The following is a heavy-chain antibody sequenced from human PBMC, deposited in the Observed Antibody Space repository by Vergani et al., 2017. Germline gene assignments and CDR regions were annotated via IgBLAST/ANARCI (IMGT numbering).Heavy chain of an antibody. CDR1: GFSFSTYS. V-gene: IGHV3-21*06. Sequence: EVQLQESGGGLVKPGGSLRVSCAASGFSFSTYSINWVRQAPGKGLEWVSSISGRSNYIYYADSLKGRFTISRDNSKNSLFLQMSSLKVEDTGVYYCAREMSNEGFDYWGQGTRVTVS. J-gene: IGHJ4*02. D-gene: IGHD4-11*01. CDR2: ISGRSNYI. CDR3: AREMSNEGFDY.